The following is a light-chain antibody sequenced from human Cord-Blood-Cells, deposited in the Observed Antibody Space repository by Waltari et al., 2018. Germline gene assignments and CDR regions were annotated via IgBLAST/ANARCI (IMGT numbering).Light chain of an antibody. CDR2: AAS. CDR1: QGISSY. V-gene: IGKV1-8*01. J-gene: IGKJ4*01. CDR3: QQYYSYPLT. Sequence: AIRITQSPSSFSASTGDRVTITCRASQGISSYLAWYQQTPGKAPKLLIYAASTLQSGVPSRFSGSGSGTDFTLTISCLQSEDFAIYYCQQYYSYPLTFGGGTKVEIK.